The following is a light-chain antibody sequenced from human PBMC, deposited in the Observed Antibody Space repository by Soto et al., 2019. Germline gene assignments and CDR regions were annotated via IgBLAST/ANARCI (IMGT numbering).Light chain of an antibody. CDR1: SSDVGSYNL. CDR2: EVS. V-gene: IGLV2-23*02. Sequence: SVLTQPASVFGSPGQSITISCTGTSSDVGSYNLVSWYQQHPGKAPKLMIYEVSKRPSGVSNRFSGSKSGNTASLTISGLQAEDEADYYCCSYAGSSTSFGTGTKVTVL. J-gene: IGLJ1*01. CDR3: CSYAGSSTS.